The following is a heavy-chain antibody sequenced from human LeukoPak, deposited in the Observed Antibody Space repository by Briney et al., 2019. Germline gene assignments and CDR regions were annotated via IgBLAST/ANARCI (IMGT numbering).Heavy chain of an antibody. J-gene: IGHJ6*02. CDR1: GFTFSSYA. D-gene: IGHD3-10*01. V-gene: IGHV3-23*01. CDR2: ISGSGGST. CDR3: ARAARGGSWYYYGSGSSVYYYGMDV. Sequence: GGSLRLSCAASGFTFSSYAMSWVRQAPGKGLEWVSAISGSGGSTYYADSVKGRFTISRDNSKNTLYLQMNSLRAEDTAVYYCARAARGGSWYYYGSGSSVYYYGMDVWGQGTTVTISS.